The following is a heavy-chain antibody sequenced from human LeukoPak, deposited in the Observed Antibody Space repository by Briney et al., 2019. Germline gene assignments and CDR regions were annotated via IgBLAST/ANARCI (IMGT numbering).Heavy chain of an antibody. CDR3: AREGGTYCSSTSCYPAPLGY. D-gene: IGHD2-2*01. CDR1: GGPISSYY. J-gene: IGHJ4*02. Sequence: SETLSLTCTVSGGPISSYYWSWIRQPAGKGLEWIGRIYTSGSTNYNPSLKSRVTISVDTSKNQFSLKLSSVTAADTAVYYCAREGGTYCSSTSCYPAPLGYWGQGTLVTVSS. V-gene: IGHV4-4*07. CDR2: IYTSGST.